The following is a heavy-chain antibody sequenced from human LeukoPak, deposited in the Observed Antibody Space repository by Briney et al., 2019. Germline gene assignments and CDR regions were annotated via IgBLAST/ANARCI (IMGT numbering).Heavy chain of an antibody. J-gene: IGHJ4*02. V-gene: IGHV3-9*01. CDR3: AKASKVRGVPPSHFDY. D-gene: IGHD3-10*01. Sequence: GRSLRLSCAASGFTFDDYAMHWVRQAPGKGLEWVSGISWNSGSIGYADSVKGRFTISRDNAKNSLYLQMNSLRAEDTALYYCAKASKVRGVPPSHFDYWGQGTLVTVSS. CDR1: GFTFDDYA. CDR2: ISWNSGSI.